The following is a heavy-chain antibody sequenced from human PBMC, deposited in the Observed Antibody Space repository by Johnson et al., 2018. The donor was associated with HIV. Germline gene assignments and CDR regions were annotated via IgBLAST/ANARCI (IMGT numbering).Heavy chain of an antibody. J-gene: IGHJ3*02. V-gene: IGHV3-30*04. CDR3: AKDNGIAGTSGDAFDI. CDR2: ISYDGSNK. D-gene: IGHD6-13*01. CDR1: GFTFSSYA. Sequence: VQLVESGGGVVQPGRSLRVSCAASGFTFSSYAMHWVRQAPGQGLEWVAVISYDGSNKYYADSVKGRFTTSRDNAKNSLYLQVKSMRAEDTALYLCAKDNGIAGTSGDAFDIWGQGTMVTVSA.